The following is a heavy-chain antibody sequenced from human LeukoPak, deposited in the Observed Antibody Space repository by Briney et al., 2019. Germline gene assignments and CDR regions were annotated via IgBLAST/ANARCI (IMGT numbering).Heavy chain of an antibody. Sequence: SETLSLTCTVSGVSIADYYWSWIRQPPGKGLEWIAYIYYSGTTIYNPSLKSRVTISIDTPNQQFSLSLTSVTAADTALYFCARHPRWPRYGSGNNWFDTWSQGTLVTVSS. V-gene: IGHV4-59*08. D-gene: IGHD3-10*01. CDR2: IYYSGTT. CDR3: ARHPRWPRYGSGNNWFDT. CDR1: GVSIADYY. J-gene: IGHJ5*02.